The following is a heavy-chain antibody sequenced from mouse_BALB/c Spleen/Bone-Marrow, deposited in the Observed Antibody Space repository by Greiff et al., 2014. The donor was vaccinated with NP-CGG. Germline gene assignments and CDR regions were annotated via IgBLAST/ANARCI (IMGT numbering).Heavy chain of an antibody. V-gene: IGHV14-3*02. J-gene: IGHJ3*01. CDR2: IDPANGNT. CDR3: ASYYWYDRRFAY. Sequence: EVQLQQSGAELVKPGASVKLSCTASGFNIKDTYMHWVKQRPEQGLEWIGRIDPANGNTKYDPKFQGKATITADTSSNTAYLQLSSLTSEDTAVYYCASYYWYDRRFAYWGQGTLVTVSA. CDR1: GFNIKDTY. D-gene: IGHD2-14*01.